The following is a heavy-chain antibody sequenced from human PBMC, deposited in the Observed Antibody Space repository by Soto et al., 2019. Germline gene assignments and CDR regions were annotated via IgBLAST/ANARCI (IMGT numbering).Heavy chain of an antibody. CDR2: ISTYNGFT. J-gene: IGHJ2*01. V-gene: IGHV1-18*01. D-gene: IGHD6-13*01. CDR1: GYTFTSYG. CDR3: AREVYSNVWLFDL. Sequence: ASVKVSCKTSGYTFTSYGISWVRQAPGQGLERVGWISTYNGFTNYAQKLQGRVTMTTDISTGTAYMELRNLRSDDTAIYHCAREVYSNVWLFDLWGRGTLVTVSS.